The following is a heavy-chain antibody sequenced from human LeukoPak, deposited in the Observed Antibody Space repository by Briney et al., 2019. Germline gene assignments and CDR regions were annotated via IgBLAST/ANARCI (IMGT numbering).Heavy chain of an antibody. V-gene: IGHV3-30*02. CDR1: GFTFSSYG. CDR2: IRYDGSNK. D-gene: IGHD3-22*01. CDR3: AKDIRNYHDSSGYFDY. J-gene: IGHJ4*02. Sequence: GGSLRLSCAASGFTFSSYGMHWVRQAPGKGLEWVAFIRYDGSNKYYADSVKGRFTIFRDNSKNTLYLQMNSLRAEDTAVYYCAKDIRNYHDSSGYFDYWGQGTLVTVSS.